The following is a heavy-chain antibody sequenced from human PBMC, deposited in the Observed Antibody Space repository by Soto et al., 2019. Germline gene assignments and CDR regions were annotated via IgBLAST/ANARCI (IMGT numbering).Heavy chain of an antibody. D-gene: IGHD5-12*01. V-gene: IGHV1-69*13. Sequence: GASVKVSCKASGDTFSSYSISWVRQAPGQGLEWMGGINPNIGTADYAQKFQGRVTMTADASTSTAYMEVSSLRSEDTAVYYCARDFRLGSPDWGQGTLVTVSS. CDR1: GDTFSSYS. CDR3: ARDFRLGSPD. J-gene: IGHJ4*02. CDR2: INPNIGTA.